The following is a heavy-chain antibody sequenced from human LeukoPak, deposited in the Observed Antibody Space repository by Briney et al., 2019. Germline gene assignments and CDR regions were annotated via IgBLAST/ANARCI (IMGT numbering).Heavy chain of an antibody. CDR2: IYYSGST. Sequence: SQTLSLTCTVSGGSISSGDYYWSWIRQPPGKGLEWIGYIYYSGSTYYNPSLKSRVTISVDTSKNQFSLKLSSVTAADTAVYYCARDRYSRSWTSYYGMDVWGQGTTVTVSS. CDR1: GGSISSGDYY. V-gene: IGHV4-30-4*01. J-gene: IGHJ6*02. CDR3: ARDRYSRSWTSYYGMDV. D-gene: IGHD6-13*01.